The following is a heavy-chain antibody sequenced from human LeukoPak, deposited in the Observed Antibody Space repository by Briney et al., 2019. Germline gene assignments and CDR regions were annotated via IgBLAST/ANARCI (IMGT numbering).Heavy chain of an antibody. CDR3: AVGYSYGYRYFDY. Sequence: KPSETLSLTCTVSGGSISSSSYYWGWIRQPPGKGLEWIGSIYYSGSTYYNPSLKSRVTISVDTSKNQFSLKLSSVTAADTAVYYCAVGYSYGYRYFDYWGQGTLVTVSS. J-gene: IGHJ4*02. CDR1: GGSISSSSYY. V-gene: IGHV4-39*07. CDR2: IYYSGST. D-gene: IGHD5-18*01.